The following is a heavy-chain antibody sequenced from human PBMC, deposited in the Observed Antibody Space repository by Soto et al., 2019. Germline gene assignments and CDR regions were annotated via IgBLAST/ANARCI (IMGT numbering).Heavy chain of an antibody. D-gene: IGHD6-13*01. V-gene: IGHV3-23*04. Sequence: VQLVESGGGVVQPGRSLRLSCAASGFTFSSYAMRWVRQAPGKGLEWVSGISGSGGSTYYADSVKGRFTISRDNSKNTLYLQMNSLRSEDTAVYYCAKRKLGVAVAEDHDYWGQGTLVTVSS. CDR1: GFTFSSYA. CDR2: ISGSGGST. CDR3: AKRKLGVAVAEDHDY. J-gene: IGHJ4*02.